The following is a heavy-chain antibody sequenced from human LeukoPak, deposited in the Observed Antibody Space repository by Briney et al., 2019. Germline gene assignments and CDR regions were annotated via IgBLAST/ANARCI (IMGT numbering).Heavy chain of an antibody. CDR1: GYTFTSYG. J-gene: IGHJ4*02. Sequence: EASVKVSCKASGYTFTSYGISWVRQAPGQRLEWMGWINAGNGNTKYSQKFQGRVTITRDTSASTAYMELSSLRSEDTAVYYCARGIAAAGTDYWGQGTLVTVSS. CDR2: INAGNGNT. CDR3: ARGIAAAGTDY. V-gene: IGHV1-3*01. D-gene: IGHD6-13*01.